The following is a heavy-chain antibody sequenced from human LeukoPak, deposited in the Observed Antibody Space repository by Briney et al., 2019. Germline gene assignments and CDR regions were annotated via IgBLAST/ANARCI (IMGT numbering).Heavy chain of an antibody. Sequence: KPSETLSLTCAVHGESFRSNYYIWIRQPPGKGLEWIGEINQSGTTNYNPSLKSRLTISVDTSKNQFSLKLSSVTAADTAVYYCATQKWLLPYRFDYWGQGTLVTVSS. CDR1: GESFRSNY. V-gene: IGHV4-34*01. CDR2: INQSGTT. J-gene: IGHJ4*02. D-gene: IGHD3-22*01. CDR3: ATQKWLLPYRFDY.